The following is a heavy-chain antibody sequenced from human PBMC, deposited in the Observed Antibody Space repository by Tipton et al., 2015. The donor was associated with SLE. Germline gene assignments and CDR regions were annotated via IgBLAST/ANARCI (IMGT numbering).Heavy chain of an antibody. CDR1: GYGFTNYW. CDR3: VLGTVGYFDSSAIDDAFDI. J-gene: IGHJ3*02. D-gene: IGHD3-22*01. Sequence: VQLVQSGAEVKKPGESLKIACQGSGYGFTNYWIVWERQMPGKGLEWMGIIYPGDSDTKYSPTFQVQVTISADTSMNTAYLQWGRLRASDTAMCYCVLGTVGYFDSSAIDDAFDIWGQGTKVSVST. CDR2: IYPGDSDT. V-gene: IGHV5-51*03.